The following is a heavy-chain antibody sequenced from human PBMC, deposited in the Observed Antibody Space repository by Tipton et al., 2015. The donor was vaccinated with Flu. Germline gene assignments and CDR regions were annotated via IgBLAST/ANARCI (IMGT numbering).Heavy chain of an antibody. D-gene: IGHD3-10*01. CDR1: GYNFASSW. CDR2: IYPGDSDT. V-gene: IGHV5-51*01. J-gene: IGHJ4*02. Sequence: VQLVQSGAEVKEPGESLEISCKASGYNFASSWIAWVRQMPGKGLEWMGIIYPGDSDTRYSPSFQGQVTISVDESVNTAYLQWNSLRASDTAMYYCTRLPPMGSLVIPKEAYFDYWGQGTLVTVSS. CDR3: TRLPPMGSLVIPKEAYFDY.